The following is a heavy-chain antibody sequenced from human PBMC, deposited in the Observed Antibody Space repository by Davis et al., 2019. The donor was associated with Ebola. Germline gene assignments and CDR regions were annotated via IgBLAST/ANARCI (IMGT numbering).Heavy chain of an antibody. D-gene: IGHD2-2*01. J-gene: IGHJ5*02. V-gene: IGHV4-59*12. Sequence: MPSETLSLTCNVSGGSISSYYWSWIRQPPGKGLEWIGYIYYSGSTNYNPSLKSRVTISVDTSKNQFSLKLSSVTAADTAVYYCARALPRYCSSTSCQRGGWFDPWGQGTLVTVSS. CDR2: IYYSGST. CDR3: ARALPRYCSSTSCQRGGWFDP. CDR1: GGSISSYY.